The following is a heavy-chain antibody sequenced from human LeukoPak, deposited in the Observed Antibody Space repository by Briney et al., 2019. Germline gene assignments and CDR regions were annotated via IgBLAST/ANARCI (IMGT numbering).Heavy chain of an antibody. J-gene: IGHJ4*02. D-gene: IGHD3-10*01. CDR3: ARSYYYGSGSYSGFGY. CDR2: IYYSGST. V-gene: IGHV4-59*01. Sequence: PSETLSLTCTVSGGSISSYFWSWIRQPPGKGLEWIGYIYYSGSTNYNYNPSLKSRVTLSVDTSKNHFSLKLSSVTAADTAVYCCARSYYYGSGSYSGFGYWGQGTLVIVSS. CDR1: GGSISSYF.